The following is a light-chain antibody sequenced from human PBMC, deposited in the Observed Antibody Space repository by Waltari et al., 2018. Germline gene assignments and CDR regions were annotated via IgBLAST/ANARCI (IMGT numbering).Light chain of an antibody. CDR2: DAS. CDR1: QTVSTN. CDR3: QQYADLPPYN. J-gene: IGKJ2*01. Sequence: DIGMTQSPGTLSASPGDSATLSCRVSQTVSTNLAWYQQKPGQAPRLLISDASTRVTGVPARFSGSGSVTDFTLTIASLQSEDFGVYYCQQYADLPPYNFGQGTKLEI. V-gene: IGKV3-15*01.